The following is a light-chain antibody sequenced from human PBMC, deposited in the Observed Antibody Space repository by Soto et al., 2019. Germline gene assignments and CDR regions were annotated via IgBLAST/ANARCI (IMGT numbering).Light chain of an antibody. CDR2: TTS. Sequence: DIQMTQSPSSLSASGGDTVTITCRPSQFISTYLNWYQQKPGKAPNLLIYTTSSLHSGVPSRFSGSGSGTDFTLTISSLQPEDFATYYCQQSYSTPITFGQGTRLEIK. CDR3: QQSYSTPIT. CDR1: QFISTY. J-gene: IGKJ5*01. V-gene: IGKV1-39*01.